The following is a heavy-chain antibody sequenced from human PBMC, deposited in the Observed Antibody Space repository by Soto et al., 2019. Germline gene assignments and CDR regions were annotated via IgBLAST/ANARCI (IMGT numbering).Heavy chain of an antibody. V-gene: IGHV3-23*01. CDR1: GFTFSSYA. CDR2: ISGSGGST. J-gene: IGHJ4*02. D-gene: IGHD3-10*01. CDR3: AKSIRPPAAYYYGSRSLDY. Sequence: GGSLRLSCAASGFTFSSYAMSWVRQAPGKGLEWVSAISGSGGSTYYADSVKGRFTISRDNSKNTLYLQMNSLRAEDTAVYYCAKSIRPPAAYYYGSRSLDYWGQGTLVTVSS.